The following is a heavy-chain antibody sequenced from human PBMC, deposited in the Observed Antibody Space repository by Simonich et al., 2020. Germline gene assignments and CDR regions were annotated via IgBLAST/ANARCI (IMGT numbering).Heavy chain of an antibody. CDR3: ARASRGTWWYYYFDY. V-gene: IGHV1-18*01. CDR2: ISAYNGNT. Sequence: QVQLVQSGAEVKKPGASVKVYCKASGYTFTSYGISWVRQAPGKGLEWMGWISAYNGNTNYAQKLQGRVTMTTDTSTSTAYMELRSLRSDDTAVYYCARASRGTWWYYYFDYWGQGTLVTVSS. CDR1: GYTFTSYG. J-gene: IGHJ4*02. D-gene: IGHD2-15*01.